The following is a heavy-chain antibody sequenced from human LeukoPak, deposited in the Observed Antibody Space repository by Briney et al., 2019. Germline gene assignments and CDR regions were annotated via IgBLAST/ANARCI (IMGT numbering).Heavy chain of an antibody. CDR2: IYYSGST. D-gene: IGHD3-3*01. Sequence: SETLSLTCTVSGVSISSYYWSWIRQPPGKGLEWLGYIYYSGSTNYNPSLKSRVTISVDTSKNQFSLKLSSVTAADTAVYYCARGPDYDFWSGYYGYWGQGTLVTVSS. CDR3: ARGPDYDFWSGYYGY. V-gene: IGHV4-59*01. CDR1: GVSISSYY. J-gene: IGHJ4*02.